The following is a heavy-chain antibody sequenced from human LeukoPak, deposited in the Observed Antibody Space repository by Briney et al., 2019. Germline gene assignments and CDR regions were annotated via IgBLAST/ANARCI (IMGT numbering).Heavy chain of an antibody. Sequence: GGSLRLSCAASGFTFSSYWMSWVRPAPGKGLEWVANIKQDGSEKYYVDSVKGRFTISRDNAKNSLYLQMNSLRAEDTAVYYCARTPRWELLGGWFDYWGQGTLVTVSS. CDR3: ARTPRWELLGGWFDY. V-gene: IGHV3-7*01. D-gene: IGHD1-26*01. CDR2: IKQDGSEK. CDR1: GFTFSSYW. J-gene: IGHJ4*02.